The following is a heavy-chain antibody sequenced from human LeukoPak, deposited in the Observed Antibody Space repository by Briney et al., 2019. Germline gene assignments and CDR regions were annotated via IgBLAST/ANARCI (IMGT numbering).Heavy chain of an antibody. CDR2: IRSKAYGGTT. V-gene: IGHV3-49*03. CDR1: GFTFGDYA. Sequence: PGGSLRLSCTASGFTFGDYAMSWFRQAPGKGLEWVGFIRSKAYGGTTEYAASVKGRFTISRDDSKSIAYLQINSLKTEDTAVYYCTRGEGLVVVAVRFDYWGQGTLVTVSS. J-gene: IGHJ4*02. D-gene: IGHD2-15*01. CDR3: TRGEGLVVVAVRFDY.